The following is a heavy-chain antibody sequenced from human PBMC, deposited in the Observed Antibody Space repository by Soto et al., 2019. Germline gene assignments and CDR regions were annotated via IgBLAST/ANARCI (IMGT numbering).Heavy chain of an antibody. CDR2: IYYSGST. Sequence: SETLSLTCTVSGGSISSYYWSWIRQPPGKGLEWIGYIYYSGSTNYNPSLKSRVTISVDTSKNQFSLKLSSVTAADTAVYYCARFRGSYCSSHQVARNYYYYYGMDVWGQGTTVTVSS. V-gene: IGHV4-59*01. CDR3: ARFRGSYCSSHQVARNYYYYYGMDV. D-gene: IGHD1-26*01. CDR1: GGSISSYY. J-gene: IGHJ6*02.